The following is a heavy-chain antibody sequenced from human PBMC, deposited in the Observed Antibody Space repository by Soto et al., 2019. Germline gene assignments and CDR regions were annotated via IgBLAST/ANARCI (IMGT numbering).Heavy chain of an antibody. D-gene: IGHD4-17*01. CDR1: GYSFTNYW. J-gene: IGHJ4*02. CDR3: ARRKDNYGNFDF. CDR2: IDPSDSYT. Sequence: GESLKISCKGSGYSFTNYWISWVRQMPGKGLEWMGRIDPSDSYTNYSPSFQGHVTISADKSISTAYLQWSSLKASDTAMYYCARRKDNYGNFDFWGQGTLVTVSS. V-gene: IGHV5-10-1*01.